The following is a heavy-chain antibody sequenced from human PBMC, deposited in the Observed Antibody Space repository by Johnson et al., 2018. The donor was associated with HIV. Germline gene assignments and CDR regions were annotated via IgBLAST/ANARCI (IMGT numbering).Heavy chain of an antibody. CDR2: ISYDGSNK. V-gene: IGHV3-30*04. D-gene: IGHD3-16*01. J-gene: IGHJ3*02. CDR3: AREGEGGAFDI. CDR1: GFTFSSYA. Sequence: QVQLVESGGGVVQPGRSLRLSCAASGFTFSSYAMHWVRQAPGKGLAWVAVISYDGSNKYYADSVKGRFPISRDNSKNTLYLQMNSLRAEDTAVYYCAREGEGGAFDIWGKGTMVTVSS.